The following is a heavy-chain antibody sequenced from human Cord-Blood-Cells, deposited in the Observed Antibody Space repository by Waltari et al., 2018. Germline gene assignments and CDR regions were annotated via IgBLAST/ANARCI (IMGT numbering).Heavy chain of an antibody. Sequence: SVKVSCKASGYTFTSYGISWVRQAPGQGLEWMGWISAYNGNTNYAQKLQGRVTMTTDTSTSTAYMELRSLRSDDTAVYYGARDKEADYDYIWGSYLPFDYWGQGTLVTVSS. CDR3: ARDKEADYDYIWGSYLPFDY. J-gene: IGHJ4*02. CDR2: ISAYNGNT. V-gene: IGHV1-18*01. CDR1: GYTFTSYG. D-gene: IGHD3-16*02.